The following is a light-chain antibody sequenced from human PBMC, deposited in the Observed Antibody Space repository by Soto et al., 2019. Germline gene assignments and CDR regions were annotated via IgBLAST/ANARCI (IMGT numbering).Light chain of an antibody. CDR2: EGS. J-gene: IGLJ2*01. V-gene: IGLV2-23*01. CDR3: GAYAGSRTDVV. CDR1: SSDVGSYNL. Sequence: QSVLTQPASVSGSPGQSITISCTGTSSDVGSYNLVSWYQQHPGKAPKLMIYEGSKRPSGVSNRFSGSKSGNTASLTITGLQAEDEADYYCGAYAGSRTDVVFGGGTKLTVL.